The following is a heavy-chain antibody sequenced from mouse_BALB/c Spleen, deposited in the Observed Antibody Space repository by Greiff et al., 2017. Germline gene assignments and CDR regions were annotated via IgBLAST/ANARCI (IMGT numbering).Heavy chain of an antibody. CDR3: ARDVELGLAWFAY. CDR1: GFSLTSYG. J-gene: IGHJ3*01. Sequence: VQLQQSGPGLVAPSQSLSITCTVSGFSLTSYGVHWVRQPPGKGLEWLGVIWAGGSTNYNSALMSRLSISKDNSKSQVFLKMNSLQTDDTAMYYCARDVELGLAWFAYWGQGTLVTVSA. D-gene: IGHD4-1*01. CDR2: IWAGGST. V-gene: IGHV2-9*02.